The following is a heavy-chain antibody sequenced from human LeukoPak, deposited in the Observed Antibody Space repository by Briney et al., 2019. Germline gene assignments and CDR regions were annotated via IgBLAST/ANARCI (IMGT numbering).Heavy chain of an antibody. V-gene: IGHV1-69*05. CDR1: GGTFSSYA. Sequence: SVKVSCKASGGTFSSYAISWVRQAPGQGLEWMGGIIPIFGTANYAQKFQGRVTITTDESTSTAYMELSSLRFEDTAVYYCARGPDYGDSFFDYWGQGTLVTVSS. CDR3: ARGPDYGDSFFDY. J-gene: IGHJ4*02. CDR2: IIPIFGTA. D-gene: IGHD4-17*01.